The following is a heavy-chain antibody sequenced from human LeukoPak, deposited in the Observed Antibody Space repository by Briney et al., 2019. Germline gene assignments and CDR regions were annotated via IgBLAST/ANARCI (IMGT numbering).Heavy chain of an antibody. J-gene: IGHJ4*02. V-gene: IGHV4-30-4*08. CDR2: IYYSGST. D-gene: IGHD2-21*02. Sequence: PSETLSLTCIVSGGSISSGDYYWSWIRQPPGKGLEWIGCIYYSGSTYYNPSLRSRLTISIDTSESQFSLKLSSVTAADTAVYYCARAVTHDYFDYWGQGTLVTVSS. CDR1: GGSISSGDYY. CDR3: ARAVTHDYFDY.